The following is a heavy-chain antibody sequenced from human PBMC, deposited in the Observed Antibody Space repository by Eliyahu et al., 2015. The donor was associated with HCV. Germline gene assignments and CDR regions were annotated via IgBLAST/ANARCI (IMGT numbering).Heavy chain of an antibody. CDR1: GYSFTSYG. Sequence: QVQLVQSGPEVXKPGASVKVSCKTSGYSFTSYGISWVRQAPGQRLEWMGWITAYNGNRDHAQKFQDRFTMSTDTSTSTVYMELRSLRSDDTAVYYCARVLFDWQRGWYDSWGQGTLVTVSS. D-gene: IGHD3-9*01. V-gene: IGHV1-18*01. J-gene: IGHJ5*01. CDR2: ITAYNGNR. CDR3: ARVLFDWQRGWYDS.